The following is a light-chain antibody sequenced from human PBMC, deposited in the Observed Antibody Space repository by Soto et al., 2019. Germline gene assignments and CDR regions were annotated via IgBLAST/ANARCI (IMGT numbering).Light chain of an antibody. J-gene: IGLJ1*01. CDR3: CSYAGAYTFV. CDR2: DVI. Sequence: QSALIQPRSVSGSPGQSVTISCTGTSSDVVVYKYVSWYRQLPGKAPKLMIYDVITRPSGVPDRFSGSKSGNTASLTISGLQAEDEADYYCCSYAGAYTFVFGTGTKVTVL. V-gene: IGLV2-11*01. CDR1: SSDVVVYKY.